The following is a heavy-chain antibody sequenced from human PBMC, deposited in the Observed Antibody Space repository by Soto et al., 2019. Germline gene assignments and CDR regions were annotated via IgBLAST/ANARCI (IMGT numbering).Heavy chain of an antibody. Sequence: QVQLQESGPGLVEPSQTLSLTCTVSGGSISGEGYYWSWIRQYSGRGLEWIGYIHYSGSTYSNPSVMSRVTFSVDTSKTQFFLKLTSVTAADTAVYYCARAWTATAGWANWFDRWGQGTLVTVSS. V-gene: IGHV4-31*03. CDR1: GGSISGEGYY. J-gene: IGHJ5*02. D-gene: IGHD6-13*01. CDR3: ARAWTATAGWANWFDR. CDR2: IHYSGST.